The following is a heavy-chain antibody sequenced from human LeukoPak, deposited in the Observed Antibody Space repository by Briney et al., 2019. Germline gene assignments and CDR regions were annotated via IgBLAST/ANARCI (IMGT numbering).Heavy chain of an antibody. Sequence: PGGSLRLSCAASGFTFSDYYMSWIRQAPGKGLEWVSYISSSGSTIYYADSVKGRFTISRDNAKNSLYLQMNSLRAEGTAVYYCAREASIGDWSVDYWGQGTLVTVSS. V-gene: IGHV3-11*04. D-gene: IGHD3-9*01. J-gene: IGHJ4*02. CDR2: ISSSGSTI. CDR3: AREASIGDWSVDY. CDR1: GFTFSDYY.